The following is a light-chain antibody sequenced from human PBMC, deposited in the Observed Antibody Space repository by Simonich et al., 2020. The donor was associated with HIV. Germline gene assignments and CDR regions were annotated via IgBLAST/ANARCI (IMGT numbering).Light chain of an antibody. CDR3: CSYAGSSTFVV. Sequence: QSALTQPASEPGSPGQSFTIPCTGTSSDVGGYYAVSWYQQHPGKAPKLMLYDDSKRPSGVSTRFSGSKSGNTASLTISGVQAEDEADYYCCSYAGSSTFVVFGGGTKLTVL. J-gene: IGLJ2*01. CDR1: SSDVGGYYA. V-gene: IGLV2-23*02. CDR2: DDS.